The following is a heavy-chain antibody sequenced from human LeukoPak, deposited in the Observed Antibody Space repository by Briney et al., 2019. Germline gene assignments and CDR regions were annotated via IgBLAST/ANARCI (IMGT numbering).Heavy chain of an antibody. CDR3: ARASWNDAFDI. D-gene: IGHD1-1*01. V-gene: IGHV3-7*01. CDR2: IKQDGSEK. Sequence: GGSLRLSCAASGFTFSSYWMSWVRQAPGKGLEWVANIKQDGSEKYYVDSVKGRFTISRDNAKNSLYLQMNSLRTEDTAVYYCARASWNDAFDIWGQGTMVTVSS. CDR1: GFTFSSYW. J-gene: IGHJ3*02.